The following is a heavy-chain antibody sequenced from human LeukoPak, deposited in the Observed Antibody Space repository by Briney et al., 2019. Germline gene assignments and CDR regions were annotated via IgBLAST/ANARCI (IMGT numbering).Heavy chain of an antibody. CDR2: INHSGST. V-gene: IGHV4-34*01. CDR1: GGSFRGYY. CDR3: KQKTAYDILTGYYNERYFDY. Sequence: SETLSLTCAAYGGSFRGYYWNWIRQPPGKGLYWIGEINHSGSTNYNPSLKSRVTISVDTSKNSFSLKLSSVTAADTAVFFFKQKTAYDILTGYYNERYFDYWGQGTLVTVSS. D-gene: IGHD3-9*01. J-gene: IGHJ4*02.